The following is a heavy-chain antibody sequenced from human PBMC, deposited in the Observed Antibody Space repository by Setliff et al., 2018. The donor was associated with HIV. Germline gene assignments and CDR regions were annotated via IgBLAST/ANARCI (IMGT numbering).Heavy chain of an antibody. CDR1: GFIFSDHY. Sequence: GGSLRLSCAASGFIFSDHYMDWVRQAPGKGLEWVGRIRKKPNSYSTEYAASVKGRFTISRDDSKNSLYLHMNSLRSEDTAVYYCAREGPQTGDHSLALFWGQGTVVTVSS. V-gene: IGHV3-72*01. CDR2: IRKKPNSYST. D-gene: IGHD7-27*01. CDR3: AREGPQTGDHSLALF. J-gene: IGHJ4*02.